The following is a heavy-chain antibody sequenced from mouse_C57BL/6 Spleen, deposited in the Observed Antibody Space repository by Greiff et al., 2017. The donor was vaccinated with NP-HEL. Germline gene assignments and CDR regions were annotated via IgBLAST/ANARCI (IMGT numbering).Heavy chain of an antibody. CDR2: INYDGSST. V-gene: IGHV5-16*01. Sequence: EVQLVESEGGLVQPGSSMKLSCTASGFTFSDYYMAWVRQVPEKGLEWVANINYDGSSTYYLDSLKSRFIISRDNAKNILYLQMSSLKSEDTATYYCARVTGTYWYFDVWGTGTTVTVSS. J-gene: IGHJ1*03. CDR1: GFTFSDYY. D-gene: IGHD4-1*01. CDR3: ARVTGTYWYFDV.